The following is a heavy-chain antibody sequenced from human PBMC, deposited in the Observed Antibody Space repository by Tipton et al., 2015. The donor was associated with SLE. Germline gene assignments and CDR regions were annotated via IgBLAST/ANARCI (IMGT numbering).Heavy chain of an antibody. CDR2: IHSDGSII. Sequence: VQLVQSGGGLVQPGGSLRLSCAASGFTFSTYWMSWVRQAPGKGLVWVARIHSDGSIIDYADSVKSRFTTSRDNAKNMLYLQMNSLRADDTAVYYCARPFGSTWHDYYYYYGMDVWGQGTTVTVSS. J-gene: IGHJ6*02. D-gene: IGHD6-13*01. CDR1: GFTFSTYW. V-gene: IGHV3-74*02. CDR3: ARPFGSTWHDYYYYYGMDV.